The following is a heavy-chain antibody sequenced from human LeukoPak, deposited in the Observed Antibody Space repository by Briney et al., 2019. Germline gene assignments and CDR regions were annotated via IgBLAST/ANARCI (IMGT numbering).Heavy chain of an antibody. CDR1: GGSLSSYY. Sequence: SEALSLTCTVSGGSLSSYYWSWIRQPPGKGLEWSGYIYYSGSTNYNPSLKSRVTISVATTKNQSSLMLNSVPAADTAVYYCARVLRTQRTYYYDSSGYYPDYWGQGTLVTVSS. CDR2: IYYSGST. D-gene: IGHD3-22*01. V-gene: IGHV4-59*12. J-gene: IGHJ4*02. CDR3: ARVLRTQRTYYYDSSGYYPDY.